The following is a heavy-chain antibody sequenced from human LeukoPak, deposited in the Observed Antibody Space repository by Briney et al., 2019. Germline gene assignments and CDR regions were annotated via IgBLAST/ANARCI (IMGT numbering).Heavy chain of an antibody. CDR1: GYTFTSYD. CDR3: ARRGILAGYYIGY. D-gene: IGHD3-9*01. V-gene: IGHV1-8*01. Sequence: EASVKVSCKASGYTFTSYDINWVRQATGQGLEWMGWMNPNSGNTGYAQKFQGRVTMTRNTSISTAYMELSSLRSEDTAVYYCARRGILAGYYIGYRGQGTLVTVSS. CDR2: MNPNSGNT. J-gene: IGHJ4*02.